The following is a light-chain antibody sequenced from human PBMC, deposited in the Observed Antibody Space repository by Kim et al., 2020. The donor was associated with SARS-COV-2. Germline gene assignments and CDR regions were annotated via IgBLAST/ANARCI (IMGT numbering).Light chain of an antibody. CDR3: SSYTSTTTLYV. Sequence: QSALTQPASVSGSPGQSITISCTGTSSDVGAYNYVSWYQQHSAKAPKVIIYDVSNRPSGVSNRFSGSKSGNTASLTISGLQAEDEADYYCSSYTSTTTLYVFGTGTKLTVL. CDR2: DVS. V-gene: IGLV2-14*03. J-gene: IGLJ1*01. CDR1: SSDVGAYNY.